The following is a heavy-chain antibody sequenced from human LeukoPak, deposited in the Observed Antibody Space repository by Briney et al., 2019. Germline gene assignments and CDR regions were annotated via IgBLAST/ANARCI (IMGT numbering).Heavy chain of an antibody. CDR1: AYSISSVYY. V-gene: IGHV4-38-2*01. D-gene: IGHD2-2*01. Sequence: PSETLSLTCAVYAYSISSVYYWGWIRQPPGKGLEWIGIINHSGSTYYNPSLKSPVTISVDTSKNQLSLKLSSLTAADTAVYYCTRVIGCSSTSCPPYYYYYYMDVWGKGTTVTVSS. J-gene: IGHJ6*03. CDR2: INHSGST. CDR3: TRVIGCSSTSCPPYYYYYYMDV.